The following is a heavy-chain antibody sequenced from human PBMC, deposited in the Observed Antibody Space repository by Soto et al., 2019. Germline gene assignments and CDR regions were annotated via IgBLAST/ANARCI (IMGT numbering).Heavy chain of an antibody. V-gene: IGHV1-18*01. CDR2: ISTYSGDT. CDR1: GYTFFTYD. D-gene: IGHD5-12*01. J-gene: IGHJ5*02. CDR3: ARHHGPTTSENWFDT. Sequence: GASVKVSCKASGYTFFTYDISWVRQAPGQGLEWMGWISTYSGDTKYAQKFQGRVTMTTDTSTTTAYLELRSLRSDDTAVYYCARHHGPTTSENWFDTWGQGPLVTVSS.